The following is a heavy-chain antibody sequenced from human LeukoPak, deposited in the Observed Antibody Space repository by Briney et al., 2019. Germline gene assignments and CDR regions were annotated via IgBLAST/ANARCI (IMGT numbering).Heavy chain of an antibody. CDR2: IKQDGTEK. CDR3: ARDVRPDY. D-gene: IGHD6-6*01. V-gene: IGHV3-7*04. Sequence: GGSLTLSCAASGFTFSSYWMSWVRQAPGEGLEWVANIKQDGTEKYYMDSVKGRFSISRDNAKNSLYLQMNALRAEDTAVYYCARDVRPDYWGQGTLGTVST. J-gene: IGHJ4*02. CDR1: GFTFSSYW.